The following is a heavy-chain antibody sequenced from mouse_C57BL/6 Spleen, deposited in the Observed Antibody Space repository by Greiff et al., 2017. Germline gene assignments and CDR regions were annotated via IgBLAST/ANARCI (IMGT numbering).Heavy chain of an antibody. CDR3: TTSGSNYVSWFAY. D-gene: IGHD2-5*01. J-gene: IGHJ3*01. CDR2: IYPRSGNT. V-gene: IGHV1-81*01. CDR1: GYTFTSYG. Sequence: QVQLKESGAELARPGASVKLSCKASGYTFTSYGISWVKQRTGQGLEWIGEIYPRSGNTYYNEKFKGKATLTADKSSSTAYMELRSLTSEDTAVYYCTTSGSNYVSWFAYWGQGTLVTVSA.